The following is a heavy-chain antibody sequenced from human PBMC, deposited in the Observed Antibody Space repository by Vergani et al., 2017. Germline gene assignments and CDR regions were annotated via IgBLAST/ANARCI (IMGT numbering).Heavy chain of an antibody. J-gene: IGHJ6*03. V-gene: IGHV3-9*01. Sequence: EMHLVESGGGLVQPGRSLRLSCAASGFSFDDYAMHWVRQAPGKGLEWVSGIGWNSGSINYADSVKGRFTISRDNSKNTLYLQMNSLRAEDTAVYYCARAPWGVGRPYYMDVWGKGTTVTVSS. CDR1: GFSFDDYA. D-gene: IGHD3-16*01. CDR3: ARAPWGVGRPYYMDV. CDR2: IGWNSGSI.